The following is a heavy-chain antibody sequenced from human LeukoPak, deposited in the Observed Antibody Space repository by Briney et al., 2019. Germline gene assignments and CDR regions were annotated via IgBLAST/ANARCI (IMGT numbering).Heavy chain of an antibody. J-gene: IGHJ5*02. D-gene: IGHD3-22*01. Sequence: GRSLRLSCAASGFTFSSYWMSWVRQAPGKGLEWVANIKQDGSEKYYVDSVKGRFTISRDNSKNTLYLQMGSLRAEDMAVYYCARSWVYDSSGPNWFDPWGQGTLVTVSS. CDR1: GFTFSSYW. CDR2: IKQDGSEK. V-gene: IGHV3-7*01. CDR3: ARSWVYDSSGPNWFDP.